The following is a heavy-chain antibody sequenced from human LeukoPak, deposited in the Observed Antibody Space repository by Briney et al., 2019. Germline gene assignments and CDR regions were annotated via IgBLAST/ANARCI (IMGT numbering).Heavy chain of an antibody. CDR1: GFTFSNYD. J-gene: IGHJ4*01. V-gene: IGHV3-23*01. Sequence: PGGSLRLSCAASGFTFSNYDMSWVRQAPGKGLDWVSSISGSGGSTYYADSVKGRFTISRDNAENTLYLQMNSLRAEDTAMYYCARAVYYSNYLGYWGQGTLVTVSS. CDR3: ARAVYYSNYLGY. D-gene: IGHD3-10*01. CDR2: ISGSGGST.